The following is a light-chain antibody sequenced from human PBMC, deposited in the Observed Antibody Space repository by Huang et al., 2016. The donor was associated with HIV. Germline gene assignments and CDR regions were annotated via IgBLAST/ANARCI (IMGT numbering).Light chain of an antibody. CDR3: QQYNDFRT. V-gene: IGKV3-15*01. CDR1: QSVGPN. Sequence: EIVMTQSPVTLSVSPGERATLSCRASQSVGPNLAWYQQRPGQAPRLLIYGAFTRATGIPARFSGSGSGTEFTLTISSLQSEDFAIYYCQQYNDFRTFGQGTKVETK. CDR2: GAF. J-gene: IGKJ1*01.